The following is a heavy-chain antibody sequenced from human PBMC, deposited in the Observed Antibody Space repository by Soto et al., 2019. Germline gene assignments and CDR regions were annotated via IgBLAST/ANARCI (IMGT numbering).Heavy chain of an antibody. V-gene: IGHV4-34*01. J-gene: IGHJ4*02. CDR3: ARGLITGSQYLGSWYYFDS. CDR2: INHSGSA. D-gene: IGHD1-26*01. CDR1: GGSFSGYI. Sequence: QVQLQQSGAGLLKPSETLSLTCAVYGGSFSGYIWTWIRQTPGKGLQWIGQINHSGSANYNPSLTRRVTISLRTFNSHRSLELSSVAAADTALYSCARGLITGSQYLGSWYYFDSWAQGTQVTASS.